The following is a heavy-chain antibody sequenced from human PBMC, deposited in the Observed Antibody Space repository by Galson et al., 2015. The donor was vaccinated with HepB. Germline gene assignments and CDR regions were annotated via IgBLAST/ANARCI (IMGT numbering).Heavy chain of an antibody. V-gene: IGHV3-21*01. D-gene: IGHD2-2*01. Sequence: SLRLSCAASGFTFSSYSMNWVRQAPGKGLEWVSSISSGSSYIYYADSVKGRFTISRDNAKNSLYLQMNSLRAEDTAVYYCARGLSSTLDPWGQGTLVTVSS. CDR2: ISSGSSYI. J-gene: IGHJ5*02. CDR1: GFTFSSYS. CDR3: ARGLSSTLDP.